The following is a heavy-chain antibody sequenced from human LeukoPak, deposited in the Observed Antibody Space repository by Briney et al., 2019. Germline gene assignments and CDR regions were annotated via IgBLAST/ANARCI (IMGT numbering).Heavy chain of an antibody. CDR2: IYSDGTT. V-gene: IGHV3-66*01. J-gene: IGHJ6*02. CDR3: ARDGGSGVPATPEVYYYYGMDV. CDR1: GFTVSSKY. D-gene: IGHD2-15*01. Sequence: GGSLRLSCAASGFTVSSKYMTWVRQGPGKGLEWVSMIYSDGTTDYAESVKGGFTISRDKSKNTLYLQMNSLRAEDTAVYYCARDGGSGVPATPEVYYYYGMDVWGQGTTVTVSS.